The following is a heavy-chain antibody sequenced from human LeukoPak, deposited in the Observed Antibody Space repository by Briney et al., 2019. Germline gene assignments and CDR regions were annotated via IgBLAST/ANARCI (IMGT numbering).Heavy chain of an antibody. V-gene: IGHV4-59*08. CDR3: ARWQTGRAAAGTNWFDP. Sequence: SETLSLTCTVYGGSFSGYYWIWIRQPPGKGLEWIGYIYYSGSTNYNPSLKSRVTISVDTSKNQFSLKLSSVTAADTAVYYCARWQTGRAAAGTNWFDPWGQGTLVTVSS. CDR1: GGSFSGYY. J-gene: IGHJ5*02. D-gene: IGHD6-13*01. CDR2: IYYSGST.